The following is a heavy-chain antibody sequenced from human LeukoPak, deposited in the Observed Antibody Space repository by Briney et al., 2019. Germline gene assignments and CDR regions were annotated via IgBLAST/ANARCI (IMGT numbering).Heavy chain of an antibody. D-gene: IGHD3-3*01. CDR2: IRPGGNEK. CDR1: GFTFSNYW. V-gene: IGHV3-7*03. CDR3: ATFRFLGT. Sequence: GGSLRLSCAASGFTFSNYWMTWVRQGPGKGLEWVANIRPGGNEKYYVDSMKGRFIISRDNVKNSLYLQMNSLRAEDTAIYYCATFRFLGTWGQGTMVTVSP. J-gene: IGHJ3*01.